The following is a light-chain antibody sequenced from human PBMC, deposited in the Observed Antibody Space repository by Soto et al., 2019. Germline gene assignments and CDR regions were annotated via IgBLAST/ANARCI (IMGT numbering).Light chain of an antibody. Sequence: QSVLTQPASVSGSPGQSIAISCTGTSSDIGAYAYVSWYQQHPGKIPKLIVFDVNYRPSGVSSRFSGSKSGNTASLTISGLQAEVEADYYCGSYTRSNSVIFGGGTQLTVL. CDR3: GSYTRSNSVI. CDR1: SSDIGAYAY. CDR2: DVN. V-gene: IGLV2-14*03. J-gene: IGLJ2*01.